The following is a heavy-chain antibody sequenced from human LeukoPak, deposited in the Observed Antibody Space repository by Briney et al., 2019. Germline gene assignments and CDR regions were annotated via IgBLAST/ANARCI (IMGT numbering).Heavy chain of an antibody. CDR3: ARILGGAMWEGEYYFDY. Sequence: ESGPTLVKPTQTLTLTCTFSGFSLSTSGVGVGWIRQPPGKALEWLALIYWNDDKRYSPSLKSRLTITKDTSKNQVVLTMTNMDPVDTATYYCARILGGAMWEGEYYFDYWGQGTLVTVSS. D-gene: IGHD1-26*01. CDR1: GFSLSTSGVG. V-gene: IGHV2-5*01. CDR2: IYWNDDK. J-gene: IGHJ4*02.